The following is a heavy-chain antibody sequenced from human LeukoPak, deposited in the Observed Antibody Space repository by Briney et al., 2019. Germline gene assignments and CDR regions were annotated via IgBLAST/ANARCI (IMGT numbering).Heavy chain of an antibody. J-gene: IGHJ4*02. Sequence: GGSLRLSRAASGFTFSSYAMSWVRQAPGKGLEWVSAISGSGGSTYYADSVKGRFTISRDNSKNTLYLQMNSLRAEDAAVYYCATQALSSGSYYFDYWGQGTLVTVSS. D-gene: IGHD6-19*01. CDR2: ISGSGGST. CDR1: GFTFSSYA. V-gene: IGHV3-23*01. CDR3: ATQALSSGSYYFDY.